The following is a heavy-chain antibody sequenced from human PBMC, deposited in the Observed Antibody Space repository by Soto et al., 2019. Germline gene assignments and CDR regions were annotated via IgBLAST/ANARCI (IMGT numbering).Heavy chain of an antibody. Sequence: PSETLSLTCTVSGGSISSSSYYWGWIRQPPGKGLEWIGTIYYTGSTYYSPSLKSRVTVSVDTSKNRFSLELSSVTAADTAVYYCARRLHSSSWCYFDYWGQGTLVTVSS. CDR3: ARRLHSSSWCYFDY. CDR1: GGSISSSSYY. D-gene: IGHD6-13*01. CDR2: IYYTGST. J-gene: IGHJ4*02. V-gene: IGHV4-39*01.